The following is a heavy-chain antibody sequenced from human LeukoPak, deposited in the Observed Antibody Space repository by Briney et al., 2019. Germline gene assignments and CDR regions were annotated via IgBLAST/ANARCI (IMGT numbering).Heavy chain of an antibody. CDR3: ARRGRVGATG. J-gene: IGHJ4*02. Sequence: SETLSLTCAVYGGSFSGYYWSWIRQPPGKGLEWIGEINHSGSTNYNPSLKSRVTISVDTSKNQFSLKLSSVTAADTAVYYCARRGRVGATGWGQGTLVTVSS. CDR1: GGSFSGYY. CDR2: INHSGST. V-gene: IGHV4-34*01. D-gene: IGHD1-26*01.